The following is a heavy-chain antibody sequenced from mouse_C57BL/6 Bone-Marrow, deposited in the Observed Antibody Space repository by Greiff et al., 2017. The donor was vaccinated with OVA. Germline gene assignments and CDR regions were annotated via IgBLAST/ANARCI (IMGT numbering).Heavy chain of an antibody. CDR1: GYTFTSYW. D-gene: IGHD2-3*01. CDR3: ASPRWLLRGFAY. Sequence: QVQLQQPGAELVKPGASVKLSCKASGYTFTSYWMQWVKQRPGQGLEWIGEIDPSDSYTNYNQKFKGKATLTVATSSSTAYMQLSSLTSEDSAVYYCASPRWLLRGFAYWGQGTLVTVSA. J-gene: IGHJ3*01. V-gene: IGHV1-50*01. CDR2: IDPSDSYT.